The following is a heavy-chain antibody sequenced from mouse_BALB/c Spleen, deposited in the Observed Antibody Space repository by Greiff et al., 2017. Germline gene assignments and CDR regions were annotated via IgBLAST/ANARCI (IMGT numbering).Heavy chain of an antibody. V-gene: IGHV3-2*02. D-gene: IGHD1-2*01. CDR1: GYSITSDYA. CDR3: AVLPFITTATVAY. CDR2: ISYSGST. J-gene: IGHJ3*01. Sequence: EVKLMESGPGLVKPSQSLSLTCTVTGYSITSDYAWNWIRQFPGNKLEWMGYISYSGSTSYNPSLKSRISITRDTSKNQFFLQLNSVTTEDTATYYCAVLPFITTATVAYWGQGTLVTVSA.